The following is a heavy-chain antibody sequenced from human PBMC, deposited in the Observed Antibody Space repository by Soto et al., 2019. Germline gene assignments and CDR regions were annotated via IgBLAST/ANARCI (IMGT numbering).Heavy chain of an antibody. CDR1: GYTLTELS. CDR2: FDPEDGET. J-gene: IGHJ4*02. V-gene: IGHV1-24*01. Sequence: ASVKVSCKVSGYTLTELSMHWVRQAPGKGLEWMGGFDPEDGETIYAQKFQGRVTMTEDKSTDTAYMELSSLRSEDTAVYYCATDTIGSSTDLKYWGQGTLVTSPQ. D-gene: IGHD2-2*01. CDR3: ATDTIGSSTDLKY.